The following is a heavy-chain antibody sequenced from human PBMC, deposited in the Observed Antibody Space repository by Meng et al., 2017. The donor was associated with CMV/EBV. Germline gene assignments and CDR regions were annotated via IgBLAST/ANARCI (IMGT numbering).Heavy chain of an antibody. CDR2: FDPEDGET. D-gene: IGHD3-3*01. CDR3: AKDFTSGPRRGYYYGMDV. V-gene: IGHV1-24*01. J-gene: IGHJ6*02. Sequence: ASVKVSCKVSGYTLTELSMHWVRQAPGKGLEWMGGFDPEDGETIYAQKFQGRVTMTEDTSTDTAYMELSSLRSEDTAVYYCAKDFTSGPRRGYYYGMDVWGQGTTVTVSS. CDR1: GYTLTELS.